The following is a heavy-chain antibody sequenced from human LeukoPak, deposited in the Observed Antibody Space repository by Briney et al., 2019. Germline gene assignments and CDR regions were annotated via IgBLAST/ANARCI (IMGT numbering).Heavy chain of an antibody. CDR1: GYSFTSYW. Sequence: GESLKISCKGSGYSFTSYWISWVRQVPGKGLEWMSRIDPSDSYTNYSPSFQGHVTISADKSISTAYLQWSSLKASDTAMYYCARRSPRAYYYVSSGYYSNWRQGTMVTVSS. D-gene: IGHD3-22*01. CDR2: IDPSDSYT. J-gene: IGHJ3*01. CDR3: ARRSPRAYYYVSSGYYSN. V-gene: IGHV5-10-1*01.